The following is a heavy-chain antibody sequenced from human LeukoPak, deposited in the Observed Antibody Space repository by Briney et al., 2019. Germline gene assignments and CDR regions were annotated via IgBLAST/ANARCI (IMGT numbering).Heavy chain of an antibody. V-gene: IGHV4-39*01. D-gene: IGHD2-21*02. J-gene: IGHJ6*02. Sequence: SETLSLTCTVSGGSISSSSYYWGWIRQPPGKGLEWIGSIYYSGSTYYNPSLKSRVTISVDTSKNQFSLKLSSVTAADTAVYYCARHELLCLVRGGDCYSYYYYGMDVWGQGTTVTVSS. CDR2: IYYSGST. CDR1: GGSISSSSYY. CDR3: ARHELLCLVRGGDCYSYYYYGMDV.